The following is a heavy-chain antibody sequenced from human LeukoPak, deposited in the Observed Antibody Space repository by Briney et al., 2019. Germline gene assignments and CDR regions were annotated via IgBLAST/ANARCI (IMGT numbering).Heavy chain of an antibody. CDR3: ARDGARYYDFWSGYYSY. J-gene: IGHJ4*02. Sequence: GGSPRLFCAASGFTFSSYWMSWVRQAPGKGLEWVANIKQDGSEKYYVDSVKGRFTISRDNAKNSLHLQMNSLRAEDTAVYYCARDGARYYDFWSGYYSYWGQGTLVTVSS. D-gene: IGHD3-3*01. CDR1: GFTFSSYW. CDR2: IKQDGSEK. V-gene: IGHV3-7*01.